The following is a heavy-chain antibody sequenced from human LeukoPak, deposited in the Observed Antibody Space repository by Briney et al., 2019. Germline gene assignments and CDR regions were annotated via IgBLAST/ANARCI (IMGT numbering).Heavy chain of an antibody. CDR2: INHSGRT. CDR1: GGSFSVYY. V-gene: IGHV4-34*01. CDR3: ARDGGSNNYWFDP. J-gene: IGHJ5*02. D-gene: IGHD4-23*01. Sequence: PSETLSLTCTVYGGSFSVYYWIWIRQPPGKGLEWIGEINHSGRTNYNPSLKSRVTISVDTSKNEFSLKLSSVTAAATAVYYCARDGGSNNYWFDPWGQGTLVTVSS.